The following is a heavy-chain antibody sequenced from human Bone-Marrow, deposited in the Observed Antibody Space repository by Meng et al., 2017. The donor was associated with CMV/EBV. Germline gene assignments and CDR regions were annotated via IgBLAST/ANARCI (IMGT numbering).Heavy chain of an antibody. J-gene: IGHJ6*02. CDR2: MNPNSGNT. Sequence: ASVKVSCKASGYTFTSYDINWVRQATGQGLEWMGWMNPNSGNTVYAQKFQGRVTITRNTSISTAYMELSSLRSEDTAVYYCARGGAGTDGMDVWGQGTTVTVSS. CDR3: ARGGAGTDGMDV. CDR1: GYTFTSYD. D-gene: IGHD6-13*01. V-gene: IGHV1-8*02.